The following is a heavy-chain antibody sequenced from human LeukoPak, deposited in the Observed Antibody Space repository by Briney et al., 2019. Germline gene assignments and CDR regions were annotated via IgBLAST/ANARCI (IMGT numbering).Heavy chain of an antibody. V-gene: IGHV1-69*13. CDR2: IIPIFGTA. Sequence: SVKVSCKASGGTFSSYAISWVRQAPEQGLEWMGGIIPIFGTANYAQKFQGRVTITADESTSTAYMELSSLRSEDTAVYYCARGVQLERHMDYWGQGTLVTVSS. CDR3: ARGVQLERHMDY. J-gene: IGHJ4*02. CDR1: GGTFSSYA. D-gene: IGHD1-1*01.